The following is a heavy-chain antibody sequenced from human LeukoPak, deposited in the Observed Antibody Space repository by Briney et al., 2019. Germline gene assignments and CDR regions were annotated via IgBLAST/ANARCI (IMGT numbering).Heavy chain of an antibody. D-gene: IGHD1-26*01. CDR2: IIPIFGTA. CDR3: ARDQSVGATGWFDP. CDR1: GGTFSSYA. V-gene: IGHV1-69*13. J-gene: IGHJ5*02. Sequence: SVKVSCKASGGTFSSYAISWVRQAPGQGLEWMGGIIPIFGTAYYAQKFQGRVTITADESTSTAYMELSSLRSEDTAVYYCARDQSVGATGWFDPWGQGTLVTVSS.